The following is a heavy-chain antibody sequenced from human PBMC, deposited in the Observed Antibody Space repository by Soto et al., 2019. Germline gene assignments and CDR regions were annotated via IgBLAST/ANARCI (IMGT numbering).Heavy chain of an antibody. CDR1: GFTFSDYY. CDR3: ARRGYSGYEIDY. CDR2: ISTSGSTI. Sequence: PGGSLRLSCAASGFTFSDYYMSWIRQAPGKGLEWVSYISTSGSTINYANSVKGRFTISRDNAKNSLYLQMGSLRDEDTAVYYCARRGYSGYEIDYWGQGTLVTVSS. J-gene: IGHJ4*02. V-gene: IGHV3-11*01. D-gene: IGHD5-12*01.